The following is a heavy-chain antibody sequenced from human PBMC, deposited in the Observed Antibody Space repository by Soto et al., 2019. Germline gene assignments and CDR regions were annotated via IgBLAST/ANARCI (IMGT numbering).Heavy chain of an antibody. CDR3: ARLNRGTYDY. CDR1: GGSISTYY. J-gene: IGHJ4*02. Sequence: SETLSLTCAVSGGSISTYYWSWIRQPPGKGLEWLGYIFYTGSTDYNPSLKGRVTISLDTSKNQFSLKLTSVTAADTAVYYCARLNRGTYDYWGQGTLVTVSS. V-gene: IGHV4-59*01. CDR2: IFYTGST.